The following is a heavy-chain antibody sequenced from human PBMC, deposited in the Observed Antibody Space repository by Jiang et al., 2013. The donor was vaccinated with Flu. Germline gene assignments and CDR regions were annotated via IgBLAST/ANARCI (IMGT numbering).Heavy chain of an antibody. CDR2: INPDFGTA. CDR3: ARGDQKASIPYFDY. V-gene: IGHV1-69*06. CDR1: GYTFANYH. Sequence: GAEVKKPGASLRVSCQSSGYTFANYHIHWVRLAPGQGPEWVGRINPDFGTANYAQKFQGRVTITADKSTSTAYMELSSLRSEDTAVYYCARGDQKASIPYFDYWGQGTLVTVSS. J-gene: IGHJ4*02.